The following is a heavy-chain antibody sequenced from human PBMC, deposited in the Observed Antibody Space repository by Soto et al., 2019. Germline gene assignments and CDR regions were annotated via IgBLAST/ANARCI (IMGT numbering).Heavy chain of an antibody. D-gene: IGHD6-19*01. V-gene: IGHV4-31*03. CDR2: IYYSGST. CDR3: ARDGPVRGWYDRWFDP. Sequence: PSETLSLTCTVSGGSISSGGYYWSWIRQHPGKGLEWIGYIYYSGSTYYNPSLKSRVTISVDTSKNQFSLKLSSVTAADTAVYYCARDGPVRGWYDRWFDPWGQGTLVTVSS. CDR1: GGSISSGGYY. J-gene: IGHJ5*02.